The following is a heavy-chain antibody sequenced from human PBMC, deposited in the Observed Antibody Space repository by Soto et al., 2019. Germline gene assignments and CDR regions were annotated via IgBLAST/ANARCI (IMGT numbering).Heavy chain of an antibody. CDR2: ISADTGDT. CDR3: ARDGKTGGRLRFLEWFLDY. D-gene: IGHD3-3*01. J-gene: IGHJ4*02. Sequence: ASVKVSCKASGYTFTSYGISWVRQAPGLGPEWMGWISADTGDTKYSQEIKDRVTMTIETSTNTAYMELRSLKSDDTAVYYCARDGKTGGRLRFLEWFLDYWGQGTLVTVSS. CDR1: GYTFTSYG. V-gene: IGHV1-18*01.